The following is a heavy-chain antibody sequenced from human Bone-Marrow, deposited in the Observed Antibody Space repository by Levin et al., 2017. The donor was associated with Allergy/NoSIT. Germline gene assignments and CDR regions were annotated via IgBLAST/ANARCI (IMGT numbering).Heavy chain of an antibody. CDR2: ISGSGGSYI. D-gene: IGHD1-1*01. J-gene: IGHJ2*01. Sequence: KPGESLKISCAASGFTFSAYNMNWVRQAPGKGLEWVSSISGSGGSYIFGADSVKGRFTVSRDDAKNSLYLEMNSLRVEDTAVYYCARDPRQTDWYFDLWGRGTLVTVSS. CDR3: ARDPRQTDWYFDL. V-gene: IGHV3-21*06. CDR1: GFTFSAYN.